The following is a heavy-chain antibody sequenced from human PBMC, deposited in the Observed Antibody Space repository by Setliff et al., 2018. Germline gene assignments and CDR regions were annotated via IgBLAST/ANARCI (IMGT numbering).Heavy chain of an antibody. D-gene: IGHD3-10*01. CDR3: ARLRAPGSHGLDP. CDR2: IRHDGTNE. Sequence: HPGGSLRLSCAASGFTSNMYGVHWVRQAPGKGLEWVAYIRHDGTNENYADSVKGRFTVSRDNSRNTLFLQMNSLRADDTAVYYCARLRAPGSHGLDPWGQGTLVTVSS. V-gene: IGHV3-30*02. J-gene: IGHJ5*02. CDR1: GFTSNMYG.